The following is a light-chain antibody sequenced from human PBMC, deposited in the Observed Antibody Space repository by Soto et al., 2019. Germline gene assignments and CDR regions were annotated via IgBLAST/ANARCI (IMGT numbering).Light chain of an antibody. V-gene: IGKV1-6*01. Sequence: AIQMTQSPSSLSASVGDRVTITCRASQGIRNDLGWYQQKPGKAPNLLIYAASSLQSGVPSTFSGSGSGTDYTLTISSLQPEDFAAYYCQQLHSYPITFGQGTRLEIK. CDR2: AAS. J-gene: IGKJ5*01. CDR3: QQLHSYPIT. CDR1: QGIRND.